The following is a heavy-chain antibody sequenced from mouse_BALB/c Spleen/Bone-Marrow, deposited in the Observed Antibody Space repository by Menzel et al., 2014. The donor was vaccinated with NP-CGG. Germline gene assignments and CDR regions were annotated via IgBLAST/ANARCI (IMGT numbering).Heavy chain of an antibody. CDR3: ARHAYYDQTEVSFVY. Sequence: VKLVESGGGLAKSGGSLKLSCAASGFTFSNYGMSWVRQTPEKRLEWVATISGGGSYTFYSDSVKGRFTISRDNAKNNLYLQLSGLRSEDTALYYCARHAYYDQTEVSFVYWGQGTLVTVFA. CDR2: ISGGGSYT. V-gene: IGHV5-9-2*01. J-gene: IGHJ3*01. D-gene: IGHD2-4*01. CDR1: GFTFSNYG.